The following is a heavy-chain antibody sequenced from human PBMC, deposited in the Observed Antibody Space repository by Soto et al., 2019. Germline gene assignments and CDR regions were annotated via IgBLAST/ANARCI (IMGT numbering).Heavy chain of an antibody. J-gene: IGHJ5*02. CDR3: AKDRYFGIAASSANWFDP. CDR1: GFTFSSYG. Sequence: QVQLVESGGGVVQPGRSLRLSCAASGFTFSSYGMHWVRQAPGKGLEWVAVISYDGSNKYYADSVKGRFTISRDNSKNTLYLQRNSLRAEDTAVYYCAKDRYFGIAASSANWFDPWGQGTLVTVSS. D-gene: IGHD6-13*01. CDR2: ISYDGSNK. V-gene: IGHV3-30*18.